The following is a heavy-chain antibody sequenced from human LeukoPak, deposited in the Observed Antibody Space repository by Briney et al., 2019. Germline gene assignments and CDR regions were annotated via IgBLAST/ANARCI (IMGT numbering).Heavy chain of an antibody. CDR2: INHSGST. J-gene: IGHJ3*02. CDR3: ASGVTVTKTNAFDI. D-gene: IGHD4-17*01. CDR1: GGSFSGYY. Sequence: SETLSLTCAVYGGSFSGYYWSWIRQPPGKGLEWIGEINHSGSTNYNPSLKSRVAMSVDTSKNQFSLKLSSVTAADTAVYYCASGVTVTKTNAFDIWGQGTMVTVSS. V-gene: IGHV4-34*01.